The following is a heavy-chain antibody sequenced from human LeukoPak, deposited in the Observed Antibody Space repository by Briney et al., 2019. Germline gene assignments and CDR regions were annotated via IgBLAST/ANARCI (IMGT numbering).Heavy chain of an antibody. CDR3: ARDYYDSSGYFDY. D-gene: IGHD3-22*01. CDR2: ISYDGSNK. J-gene: IGHJ4*02. Sequence: GGSLRLSCAASGFTFSSYAMHWVRQAPGKGLEWVAVISYDGSNKYYADSVRGRFTISRDNSKNTLYLQMNSLRAEDTAVYYRARDYYDSSGYFDYWGQGTLVTVSS. CDR1: GFTFSSYA. V-gene: IGHV3-30-3*01.